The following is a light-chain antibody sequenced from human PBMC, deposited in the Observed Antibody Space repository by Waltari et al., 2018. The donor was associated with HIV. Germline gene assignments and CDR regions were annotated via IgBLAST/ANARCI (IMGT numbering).Light chain of an antibody. J-gene: IGLJ2*01. CDR1: NVGTND. CDR3: QVWHYSVF. CDR2: NDV. V-gene: IGLV3-9*01. Sequence: SYELTQPLSVSVALGQTARITCGGNNVGTNDVHWYQQKSGQAPLLVIYNDVNRPSGIPERFSASKSRNTATLTISGAQAGDEADYYCQVWHYSVFFGGGTKLTVL.